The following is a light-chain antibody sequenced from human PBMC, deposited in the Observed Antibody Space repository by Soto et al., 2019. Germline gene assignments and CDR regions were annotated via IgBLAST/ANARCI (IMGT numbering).Light chain of an antibody. CDR1: SSNLGNNF. J-gene: IGLJ3*02. V-gene: IGLV1-51*01. Sequence: QSVLTQPPSVSAAPGQKVTISCSGSSSNLGNNFVSWYRQLPGTAPKVLIYDNHKRPSGIPDRFSGSKSGTSATLAITGIQPADEADYYCAGWDSTVSVWVFGGGTKVTVL. CDR2: DNH. CDR3: AGWDSTVSVWV.